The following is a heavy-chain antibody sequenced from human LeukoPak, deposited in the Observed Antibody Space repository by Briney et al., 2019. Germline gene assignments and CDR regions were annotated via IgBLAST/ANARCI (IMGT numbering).Heavy chain of an antibody. D-gene: IGHD3-16*02. CDR3: ARDERLGELSY. Sequence: KPSETLSLTCTVSGGSISSYYWSWIRQPPGKGLEWIGYIYYSGSTNYNPSLKSRVTISVDTSKNQFSLKLSSVTAADTAVYYCARDERLGELSYWGQGTLVTVSS. CDR2: IYYSGST. V-gene: IGHV4-59*01. CDR1: GGSISSYY. J-gene: IGHJ4*02.